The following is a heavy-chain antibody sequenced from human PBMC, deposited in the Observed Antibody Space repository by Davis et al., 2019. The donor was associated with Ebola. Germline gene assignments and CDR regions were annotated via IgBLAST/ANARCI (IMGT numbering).Heavy chain of an antibody. CDR1: GFTVSSNY. V-gene: IGHV3-66*01. D-gene: IGHD2-8*01. CDR2: TYIDGST. J-gene: IGHJ4*02. CDR3: ASSSGFTYCTNGVCYIEGGLDY. Sequence: GGSLRPSCAAPGFTVSSNYMTWVRQAPGKGLECVSITYIDGSTYYSDSVKGRFTISRDNSKNALYLQLNSLRAEDTAVYYCASSSGFTYCTNGVCYIEGGLDYWGQGTLVTVSS.